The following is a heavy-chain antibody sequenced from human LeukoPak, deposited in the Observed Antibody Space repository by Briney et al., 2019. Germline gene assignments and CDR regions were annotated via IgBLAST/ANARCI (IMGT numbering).Heavy chain of an antibody. CDR2: ISGGSTYI. Sequence: PGGSLRLSCAASGFTFSSYSMNWVRQAPGKGLEWVSSISGGSTYIYYTDSVKGRFTISRDNAKNSLYLQMNSLRAEDTAVYYCARVDSSGWYGRYYYYMDVWGKGTTVTVSS. D-gene: IGHD6-19*01. CDR3: ARVDSSGWYGRYYYYMDV. CDR1: GFTFSSYS. V-gene: IGHV3-21*01. J-gene: IGHJ6*03.